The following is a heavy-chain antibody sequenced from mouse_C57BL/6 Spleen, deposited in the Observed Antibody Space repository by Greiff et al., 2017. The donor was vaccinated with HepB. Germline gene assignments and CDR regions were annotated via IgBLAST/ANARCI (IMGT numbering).Heavy chain of an antibody. CDR3: ARTDFRFYYGSSFYAMDY. CDR1: GYAFSSSW. Sequence: VQLQQSGPELVKPGASVKISCKASGYAFSSSWMNWVKQRPGKGLEWIGRIYPGDGDTNYNGKFNGKATLTADKSSSTAYMQLSSLTSEDSAVYFCARTDFRFYYGSSFYAMDYWGQGTSVTVSS. V-gene: IGHV1-82*01. D-gene: IGHD1-1*01. CDR2: IYPGDGDT. J-gene: IGHJ4*01.